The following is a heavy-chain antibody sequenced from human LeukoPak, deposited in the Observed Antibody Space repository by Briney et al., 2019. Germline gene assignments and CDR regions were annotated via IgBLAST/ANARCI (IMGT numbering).Heavy chain of an antibody. D-gene: IGHD6-13*01. V-gene: IGHV3-7*02. CDR3: ARYGSIAAAGPFDY. Sequence: GGSLRLSCAASGFTFSGYWMSWLRQAPGKGLEWVANVKQDGSEKYYVDSVKGRFTISRDNAKNSLFLQMNSLRAEDTAVYYCARYGSIAAAGPFDYWGQGTLVTVPS. CDR1: GFTFSGYW. CDR2: VKQDGSEK. J-gene: IGHJ4*02.